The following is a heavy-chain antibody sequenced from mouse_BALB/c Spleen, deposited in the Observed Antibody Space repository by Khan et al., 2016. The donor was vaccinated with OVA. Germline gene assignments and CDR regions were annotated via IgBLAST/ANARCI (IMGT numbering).Heavy chain of an antibody. V-gene: IGHV1-77*01. CDR1: GYTFTDYY. J-gene: IGHJ3*01. Sequence: QVQLQQPGAELARPGASVKLSCTASGYTFTDYYINWVKQRTGQGLEWIGEISPGSGDTYYNERFMGKATLTAAKSSSTAYMQPSSLTSEASAVYFWARRNYFGYTFAYWGQGTLVTVSA. CDR3: ARRNYFGYTFAY. CDR2: ISPGSGDT. D-gene: IGHD1-2*01.